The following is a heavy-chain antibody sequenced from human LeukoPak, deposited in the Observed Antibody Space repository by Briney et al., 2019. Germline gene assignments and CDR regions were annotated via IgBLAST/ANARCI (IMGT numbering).Heavy chain of an antibody. CDR2: FDPEDGET. Sequence: EASVKVSCKVSGYTLTELSMHWVRQAPGKGLAWMGGFDPEDGETIYAQKFQGRVTMTEDTSTDTAYMELSSLRSEDTAVYYCAKVLGNYYGMDVWGQGTTVTVSS. V-gene: IGHV1-24*01. CDR3: AKVLGNYYGMDV. J-gene: IGHJ6*02. CDR1: GYTLTELS. D-gene: IGHD2-8*02.